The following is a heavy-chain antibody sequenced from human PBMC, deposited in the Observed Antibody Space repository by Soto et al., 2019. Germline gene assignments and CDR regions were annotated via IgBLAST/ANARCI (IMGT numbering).Heavy chain of an antibody. D-gene: IGHD2-2*01. CDR3: AREVVVPAARYYYGMDV. J-gene: IGHJ6*02. Sequence: ASVKVSCKASGYTFTGHYMHWVRQAPGQGLEWMGWINPNSGGTNYAQKFQGWVTMTRDTSISTAYMELSRLRSDDTAVYYCAREVVVPAARYYYGMDVWGQGTTVT. V-gene: IGHV1-2*04. CDR1: GYTFTGHY. CDR2: INPNSGGT.